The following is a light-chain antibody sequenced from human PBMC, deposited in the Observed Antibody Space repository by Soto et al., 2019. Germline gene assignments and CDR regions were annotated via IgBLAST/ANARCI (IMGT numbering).Light chain of an antibody. V-gene: IGKV1-5*01. CDR1: QSLSNW. Sequence: DIQMTQSPSTLSASVGDRVTITCRASQSLSNWLAWYQQKPGKAPKLLSSGASSLESGVPSRFSGSVSGTEFTLSICSLQPDDFATYYCQQYDSYSYTFGQGTKLEIK. J-gene: IGKJ2*01. CDR2: GAS. CDR3: QQYDSYSYT.